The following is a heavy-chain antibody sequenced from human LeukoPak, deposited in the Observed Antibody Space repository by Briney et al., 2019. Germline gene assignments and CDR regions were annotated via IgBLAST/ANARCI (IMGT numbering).Heavy chain of an antibody. J-gene: IGHJ3*02. D-gene: IGHD3-3*01. Sequence: GGSLRLSCAASGFTFSSYSMNWVRQAPGRGLEWVSSISSSSSYIYYADSVKGRFTISRDNAKNSLYLQMNSLRAEDTAVYYCASERLRFLEWPNPSRGAFDIWGQGTMVTVSS. CDR3: ASERLRFLEWPNPSRGAFDI. CDR2: ISSSSSYI. CDR1: GFTFSSYS. V-gene: IGHV3-21*01.